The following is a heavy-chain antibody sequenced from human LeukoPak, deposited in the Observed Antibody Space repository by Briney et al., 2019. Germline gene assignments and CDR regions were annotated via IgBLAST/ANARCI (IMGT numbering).Heavy chain of an antibody. V-gene: IGHV3-21*01. D-gene: IGHD6-19*01. CDR3: ASVEIAVAGRDAFDI. J-gene: IGHJ3*02. CDR1: GFTFSSYR. Sequence: GGSLRLSCAASGFTFSSYRMNWVRQAPGKGLEWVSSISISSSYIYYADSVKGRFTISRDNAKNSLYLQMNSLRAEDTAVYYCASVEIAVAGRDAFDIWGQGTMVTVSS. CDR2: ISISSSYI.